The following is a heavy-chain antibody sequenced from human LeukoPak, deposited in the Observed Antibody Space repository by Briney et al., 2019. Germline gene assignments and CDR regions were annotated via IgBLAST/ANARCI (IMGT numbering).Heavy chain of an antibody. D-gene: IGHD3-22*01. J-gene: IGHJ4*02. Sequence: PSETLSLTCTVSGGSISSYYWGWIRQPPGKGLEWIGSIYYSGSTNYNPSLKSRVTISVDTSKNQFSLKLSSVTAEDTAVYYCAKGLKADSSGLIDYWGQGTLVTVSS. CDR3: AKGLKADSSGLIDY. CDR2: IYYSGST. CDR1: GGSISSYY. V-gene: IGHV4-39*07.